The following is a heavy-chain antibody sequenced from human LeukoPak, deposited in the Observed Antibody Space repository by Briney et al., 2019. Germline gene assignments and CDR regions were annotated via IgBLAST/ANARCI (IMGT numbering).Heavy chain of an antibody. CDR2: ISYDGSNK. V-gene: IGHV3-30-3*01. Sequence: AGRSLRLSCAPSGFIFSSYAMHWVRQAPGKGLEWVAVISYDGSNKYYADSVKGRFTISRDNSKNTLYLQMNSLRAEDTAVYYCARSPGPCDYWGKGTLVTVSS. J-gene: IGHJ4*02. CDR1: GFIFSSYA. CDR3: ARSPGPCDY. D-gene: IGHD7-27*01.